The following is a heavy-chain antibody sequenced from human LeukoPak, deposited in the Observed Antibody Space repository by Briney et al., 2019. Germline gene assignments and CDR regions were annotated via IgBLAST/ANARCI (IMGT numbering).Heavy chain of an antibody. CDR1: GGSFIGYY. V-gene: IGHV4-34*01. CDR2: INHSGST. Sequence: SETLSLTCAVYGGSFIGYYWSWIRQPPGKGLEWIGEINHSGSTNYNPSLKSRVTISVDTSKNQFSLKLSSVTAADTAVYYCATQLVPSYYYYYMDVWGKGTTVTVSS. J-gene: IGHJ6*03. D-gene: IGHD5-24*01. CDR3: ATQLVPSYYYYYMDV.